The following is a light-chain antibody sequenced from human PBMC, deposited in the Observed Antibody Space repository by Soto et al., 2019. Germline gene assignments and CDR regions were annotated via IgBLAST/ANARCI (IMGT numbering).Light chain of an antibody. V-gene: IGKV1-39*01. CDR1: RSISAF. CDR3: QQSFGTVWT. J-gene: IGKJ1*01. CDR2: TAS. Sequence: DIQMTQSPSSLYASVGDRVTITCRAGRSISAFLNWYQQKPGKAPKLLIYTASSLQSGVPSRFSGSGSGTDFTLTITNLQPEDFAIYYCQQSFGTVWTFGHGTKVDIK.